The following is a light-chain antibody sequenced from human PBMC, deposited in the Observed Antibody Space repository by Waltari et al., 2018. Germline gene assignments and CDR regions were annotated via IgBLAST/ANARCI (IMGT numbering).Light chain of an antibody. V-gene: IGLV2-14*01. CDR2: EVR. CDR3: TSYTTSRTWV. J-gene: IGLJ3*02. CDR1: SSDVRAYDY. Sequence: QSALTQPASVSGSPGQSITISCTGTSSDVRAYDYVSWYQQKPGKAPQLIIYEVRDRPPGVPHRFSGAKSGYTAFLTISGLQAEDDADYYCTSYTTSRTWVFGGGTKLTVL.